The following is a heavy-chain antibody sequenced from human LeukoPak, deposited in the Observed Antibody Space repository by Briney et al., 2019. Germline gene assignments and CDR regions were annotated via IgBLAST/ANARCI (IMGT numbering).Heavy chain of an antibody. D-gene: IGHD3-22*01. V-gene: IGHV3-23*01. Sequence: PGGSLRLSCTASGFTFSDYAMSWVRQTPGKGLEWVSAISGSGAGTYYADSVKGRFTISRDNSKNTLYMQMNSLRAEDTAVYYCAKVVNSGYYYYFDYWGQGTLVTVSS. CDR2: ISGSGAGT. CDR1: GFTFSDYA. J-gene: IGHJ4*02. CDR3: AKVVNSGYYYYFDY.